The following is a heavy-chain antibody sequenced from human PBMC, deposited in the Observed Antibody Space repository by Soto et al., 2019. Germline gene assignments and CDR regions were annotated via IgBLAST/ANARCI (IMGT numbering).Heavy chain of an antibody. CDR3: AAPKQLSMGYYYGMEG. D-gene: IGHD2-2*01. J-gene: IGHJ6*02. V-gene: IGHV5-10-1*01. CDR1: GYSFTSYW. Sequence: GESLKISCKGSGYSFTSYWISWVRQMPWKGLEWMGRIDPSDSYTNYSPSFQGHVTISADKSISTAYLQWSSLKASDTAMYYCAAPKQLSMGYYYGMEGWGQGTTLTVSS. CDR2: IDPSDSYT.